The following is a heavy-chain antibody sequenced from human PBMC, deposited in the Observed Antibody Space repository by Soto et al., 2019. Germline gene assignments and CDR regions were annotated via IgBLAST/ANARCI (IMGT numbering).Heavy chain of an antibody. Sequence: QPGGSLRLSCAASGFTVSSNYMSWVRQAPGKGLEWVSVIYSGGSTYYADSVKGRFTISRDNSKNTLYLQMNSLRAEDTAVYYCARCRGTSLYYYYYGMDVWGQGTTVTVSS. V-gene: IGHV3-53*01. D-gene: IGHD3-16*01. CDR3: ARCRGTSLYYYYYGMDV. CDR2: IYSGGST. CDR1: GFTVSSNY. J-gene: IGHJ6*02.